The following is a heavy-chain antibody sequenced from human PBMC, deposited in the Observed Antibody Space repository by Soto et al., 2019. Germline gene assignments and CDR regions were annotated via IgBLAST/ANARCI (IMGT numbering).Heavy chain of an antibody. CDR2: MNTNSDDT. V-gene: IGHV1-8*01. Sequence: QVQLVQSGAEVKKPGASVQISCKTSEYTFTSYDINWVRQAPGQGLVWVGWMNTNSDDTRSAQKFRGRLTLTRDKSMRAVYMKLSNLRPDDTAVYYCAREWSAAGHFYGMDVRGQGTTVAVSS. D-gene: IGHD6-13*01. CDR1: EYTFTSYD. J-gene: IGHJ6*02. CDR3: AREWSAAGHFYGMDV.